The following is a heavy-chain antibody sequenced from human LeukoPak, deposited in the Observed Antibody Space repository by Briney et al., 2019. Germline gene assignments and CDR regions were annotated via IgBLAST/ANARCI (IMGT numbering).Heavy chain of an antibody. V-gene: IGHV3-74*03. CDR2: INNYGSIT. J-gene: IGHJ4*02. Sequence: GGSLRLSCAASGLTFSNYWMQWVRQAPGKGLVWVSRINNYGSITTYADSVKGRFTISRDNAKNTLYLQMNSLRAEDTAVYYCASLTSQYDYWGQGTLVTVSS. D-gene: IGHD3-10*01. CDR1: GLTFSNYW. CDR3: ASLTSQYDY.